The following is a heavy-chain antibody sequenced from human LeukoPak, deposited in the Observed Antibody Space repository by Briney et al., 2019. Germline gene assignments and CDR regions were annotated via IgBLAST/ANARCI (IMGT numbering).Heavy chain of an antibody. D-gene: IGHD3-22*01. Sequence: PWETLSLTCTVSAISLSSSDYYWVWTRQSPGKGLEWIGRISYRGNNYHNPLFESRVTLSVDPSKNPFFLRLSPVTAEDTAVYFCSRLAHSYYSDTSGYYHYYYRDVWGGGPRVSVPS. CDR1: AISLSSSDYY. V-gene: IGHV4-39*02. CDR2: ISYRGNN. CDR3: SRLAHSYYSDTSGYYHYYYRDV. J-gene: IGHJ6*03.